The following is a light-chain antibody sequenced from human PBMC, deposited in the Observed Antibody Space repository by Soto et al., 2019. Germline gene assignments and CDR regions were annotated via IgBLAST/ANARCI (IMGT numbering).Light chain of an antibody. CDR3: TSYTGFNVI. CDR2: EVA. V-gene: IGLV2-8*01. Sequence: QSALTQPPSASGSPGQSVTISCTGTRRDVGGYNYVSWYQQHPGKAPKLMIYEVAKRPSGVPDRFSGSKSGNTASLTVSGLQGEDEADYYCTSYTGFNVIFGGGTKVTVL. J-gene: IGLJ2*01. CDR1: RRDVGGYNY.